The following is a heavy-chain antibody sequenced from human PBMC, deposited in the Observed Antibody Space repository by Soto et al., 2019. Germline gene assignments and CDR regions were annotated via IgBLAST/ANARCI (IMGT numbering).Heavy chain of an antibody. D-gene: IGHD3-3*01. CDR3: AREPRTSIFGVVATYGMDV. CDR2: INPFRGTT. J-gene: IGHJ6*02. V-gene: IGHV1-69*13. Sequence: SVKVSCKASGYTFTSYDINWVRQATGQGLEWMGGINPFRGTTNYAQKFQGRVTITADESTSTAYMELSSLRSEDTAVYYCAREPRTSIFGVVATYGMDVWGQGTTVTVSS. CDR1: GYTFTSYD.